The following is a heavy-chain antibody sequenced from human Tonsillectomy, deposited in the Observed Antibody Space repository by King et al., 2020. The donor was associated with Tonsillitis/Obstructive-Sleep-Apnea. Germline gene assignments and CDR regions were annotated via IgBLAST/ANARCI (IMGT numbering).Heavy chain of an antibody. Sequence: QLQESGPGLVRPSETLSLTCSVSGGSVSSSTYYWGWIRQPPGKGLEWIGSVYYSGSTYYNPSLKSRVTMSVDTSDNQFSLKLSSVTATDTAVYYCARHVVYSLSYNLFDPWGQGTLVTVSS. CDR1: GGSVSSSTYY. V-gene: IGHV4-39*01. CDR3: ARHVVYSLSYNLFDP. CDR2: VYYSGST. D-gene: IGHD4-11*01. J-gene: IGHJ5*02.